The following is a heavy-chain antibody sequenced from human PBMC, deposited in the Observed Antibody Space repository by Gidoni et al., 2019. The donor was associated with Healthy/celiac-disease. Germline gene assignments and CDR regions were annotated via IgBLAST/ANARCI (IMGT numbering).Heavy chain of an antibody. V-gene: IGHV1-69*12. CDR2: IIPIFGTA. J-gene: IGHJ6*02. CDR3: ARVSVPHSNYYYGMDV. D-gene: IGHD1-1*01. Sequence: QVQLVQSGAAVKKPGSSGKVSCKASGGTFSSYAISWVRQAPGQGLEWMGGIIPIFGTAHYAQKFQGRVTITADESTSTAYMELSSLRSEDTAVYYCARVSVPHSNYYYGMDVWGQGTTVTVS. CDR1: GGTFSSYA.